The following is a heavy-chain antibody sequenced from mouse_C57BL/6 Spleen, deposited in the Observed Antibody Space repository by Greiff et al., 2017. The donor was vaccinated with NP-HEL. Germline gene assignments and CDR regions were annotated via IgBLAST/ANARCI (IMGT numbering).Heavy chain of an antibody. CDR3: VRPDGSSYAMDY. V-gene: IGHV10-1*01. CDR1: GFSFNTYA. D-gene: IGHD1-1*01. J-gene: IGHJ4*01. Sequence: EVKLEESGGGLVQPKGSLKLSCAASGFSFNTYAMNWVRQAPGKGLEWVARIRSKSNNYATYYADSVKDRFTISRDDSESMLYLQMNNLKTEDTAMYYCVRPDGSSYAMDYWGQGTSVTVSS. CDR2: IRSKSNNYAT.